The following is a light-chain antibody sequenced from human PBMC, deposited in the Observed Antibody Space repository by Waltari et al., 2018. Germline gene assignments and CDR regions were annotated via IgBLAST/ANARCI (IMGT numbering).Light chain of an antibody. CDR3: QSADSSGTYVI. Sequence: SYELTQPPSVSVSPGQPARITRSRGALPKQYADWYQQKAGQAPVLVVYKNNERPPGIPERLSGSSSGQTVTLTISGVQAEDEADYYCQSADSSGTYVIFGGGTKLTVL. CDR1: ALPKQY. CDR2: KNN. V-gene: IGLV3-25*03. J-gene: IGLJ2*01.